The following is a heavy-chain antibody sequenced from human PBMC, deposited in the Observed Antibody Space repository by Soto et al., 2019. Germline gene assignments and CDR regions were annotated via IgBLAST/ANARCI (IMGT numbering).Heavy chain of an antibody. CDR3: ARDRVTEIQSRYYYYGMDV. D-gene: IGHD5-18*01. V-gene: IGHV3-11*01. Sequence: GGSLRLSCAASGFTSSDYYMSWIRQAPGKGLEWVSYISSSGSTIYYADSVKGRFTISRDNAKNSLYLQMNSLRAEDTAVYYCARDRVTEIQSRYYYYGMDVWGQGTTVTVSS. CDR2: ISSSGSTI. CDR1: GFTSSDYY. J-gene: IGHJ6*02.